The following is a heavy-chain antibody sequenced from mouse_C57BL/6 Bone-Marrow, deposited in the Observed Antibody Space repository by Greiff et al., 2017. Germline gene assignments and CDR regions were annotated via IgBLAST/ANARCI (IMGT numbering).Heavy chain of an antibody. CDR1: GFTFSSYT. CDR3: ARGYYYGGAY. J-gene: IGHJ3*01. V-gene: IGHV5-9*01. Sequence: EVMLVESGGGLVKPGGSLKLSCAASGFTFSSYTMSWVRQTPEKRLEWVATISGGGGNTYYPDSVKGRFTISRDNAKNTLYLQMSSLRSEDTALYYCARGYYYGGAYGGQGTLVTVSA. CDR2: ISGGGGNT. D-gene: IGHD1-1*01.